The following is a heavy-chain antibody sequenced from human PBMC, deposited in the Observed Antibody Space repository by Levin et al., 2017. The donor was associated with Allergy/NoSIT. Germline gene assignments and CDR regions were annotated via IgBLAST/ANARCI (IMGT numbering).Heavy chain of an antibody. J-gene: IGHJ4*02. D-gene: IGHD3-22*01. CDR1: GFTVSGYY. CDR2: IYSTSST. CDR3: ARDRRSSGVDY. V-gene: IGHV3-53*01. Sequence: GGSLRLSCAASGFTVSGYYMTWVRQAPGKGLEWVSVIYSTSSTYYADSVQGRFAISRDKSKNTLYLQMNNLRAEDTAVYYCARDRRSSGVDYWGQGTLVTVSS.